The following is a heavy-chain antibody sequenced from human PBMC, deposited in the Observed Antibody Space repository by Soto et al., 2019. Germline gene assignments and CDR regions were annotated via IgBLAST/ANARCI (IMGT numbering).Heavy chain of an antibody. CDR2: IIPIFGTA. Sequence: GASVKVSCKASGGTFSSYAISWVRQAPGQGLEWMGGIIPIFGTANYAQRFQGRVTITADESTSTAYMELSSLRSEDTAVYYCTISRGNMVRGVIVPGENYYYYGMDVWGQGTTVTVSS. D-gene: IGHD3-10*01. CDR3: TISRGNMVRGVIVPGENYYYYGMDV. CDR1: GGTFSSYA. J-gene: IGHJ6*02. V-gene: IGHV1-69*13.